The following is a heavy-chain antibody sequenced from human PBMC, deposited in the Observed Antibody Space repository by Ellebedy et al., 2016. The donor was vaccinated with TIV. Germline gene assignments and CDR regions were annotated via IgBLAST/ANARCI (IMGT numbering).Heavy chain of an antibody. CDR1: GRPISSYY. CDR3: ARVTRDVLYNIGGAFDI. CDR2: TYYRGST. J-gene: IGHJ3*02. V-gene: IGHV4-59*12. D-gene: IGHD5-24*01. Sequence: SQTLSLTCEVSGRPISSYYWSWIRQPPGKGLEWIGSTYYRGSTNYNPSLGNRVTISDASKNQLSLKLSSVTAADTAVYYCARVTRDVLYNIGGAFDIWGHGTMVTVS.